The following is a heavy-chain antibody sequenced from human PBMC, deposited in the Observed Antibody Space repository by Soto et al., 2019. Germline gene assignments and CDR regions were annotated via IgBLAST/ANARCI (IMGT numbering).Heavy chain of an antibody. D-gene: IGHD2-2*01. J-gene: IGHJ5*02. V-gene: IGHV3-15*07. CDR2: IKSKTDGGTT. CDR1: GFTFSNAW. Sequence: GGSLRLSCASSGFTFSNAWMNWVRQAPGKGLEWVGRIKSKTDGGTTDYAAPVKGRFTISRDDSKNTLYLQMNSLKTEDTAVYYCTTDVFRLPKQNIVLVPAAGFDPWGQGTLVTVSS. CDR3: TTDVFRLPKQNIVLVPAAGFDP.